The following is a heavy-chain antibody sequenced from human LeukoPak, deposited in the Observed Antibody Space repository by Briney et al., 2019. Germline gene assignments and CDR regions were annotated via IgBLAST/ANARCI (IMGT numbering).Heavy chain of an antibody. CDR1: GYTFTSYD. Sequence: ASVKVSCKASGYTFTSYDINWVRQATGQGLEWMGWMNPNSGNTGYAQKFQGRVTMTRNTSISTAYMELSSLRSEDTAVYYCARACRVVAVPAAPKKYWFDPWGQGTLVTVSS. D-gene: IGHD2-2*01. CDR3: ARACRVVAVPAAPKKYWFDP. J-gene: IGHJ5*02. V-gene: IGHV1-8*01. CDR2: MNPNSGNT.